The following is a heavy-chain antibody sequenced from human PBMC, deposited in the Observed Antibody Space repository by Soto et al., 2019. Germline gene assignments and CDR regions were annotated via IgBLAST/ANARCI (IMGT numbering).Heavy chain of an antibody. D-gene: IGHD2-15*01. J-gene: IGHJ4*02. Sequence: QVQLQQWGAGLLKPSETLSLTCAVYGGSFSGYYWSWIRQPPGKGLEWIGEINHSGSTNYNPSLQCRVTISVDTSKSQFSLKLSSVTAADTAVYYCARENGGINWGQGTLVTVSS. V-gene: IGHV4-34*01. CDR2: INHSGST. CDR3: ARENGGIN. CDR1: GGSFSGYY.